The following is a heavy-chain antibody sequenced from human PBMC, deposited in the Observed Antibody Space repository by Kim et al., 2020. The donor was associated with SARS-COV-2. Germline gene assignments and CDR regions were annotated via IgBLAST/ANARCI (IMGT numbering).Heavy chain of an antibody. V-gene: IGHV3-7*03. CDR2: TSPDGTNN. Sequence: GGSLRLSCAASGFTLNNAWMSWIRQAPGKGLQWVAHTSPDGTNNYYVDSVKGRFTISRDNGKNSLYLQMNYLRAEDTAVYHCTGWVGSLNYWGQGVLVSV. CDR1: GFTLNNAW. J-gene: IGHJ4*02. CDR3: TGWVGSLNY. D-gene: IGHD1-1*01.